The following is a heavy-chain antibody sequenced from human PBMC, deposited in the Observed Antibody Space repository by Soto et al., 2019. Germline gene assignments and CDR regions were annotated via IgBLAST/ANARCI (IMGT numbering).Heavy chain of an antibody. V-gene: IGHV4-34*01. D-gene: IGHD3-10*01. J-gene: IGHJ4*02. Sequence: PSETLSLTCAVYGGSFSGYYWSWIRQPPGKGLEWIGEINHSGSTNYNPSLKSRVTISVDTSKNQFSLKLSSVTAADTAVYYCARGARITMVRGVIPKHIDYWGQGTLVTVSS. CDR3: ARGARITMVRGVIPKHIDY. CDR1: GGSFSGYY. CDR2: INHSGST.